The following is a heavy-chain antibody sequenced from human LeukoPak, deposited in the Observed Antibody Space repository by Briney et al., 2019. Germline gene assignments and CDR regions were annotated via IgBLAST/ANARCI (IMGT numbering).Heavy chain of an antibody. CDR2: ISSSSSTI. Sequence: GGSLRLSCAASGFTFSSYSMNWVRQAPGKGLEWVSYISSSSSTIYYADSVKGRFTISRDNAKNSLYLQMNSLRAEDTAVYYCARDESYYGSGGAFDIWGQGTMVTVSS. D-gene: IGHD3-10*01. CDR1: GFTFSSYS. J-gene: IGHJ3*02. CDR3: ARDESYYGSGGAFDI. V-gene: IGHV3-48*04.